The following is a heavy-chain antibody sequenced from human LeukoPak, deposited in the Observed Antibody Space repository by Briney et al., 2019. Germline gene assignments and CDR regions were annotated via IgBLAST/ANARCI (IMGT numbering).Heavy chain of an antibody. CDR1: GGSFSNYY. J-gene: IGHJ4*02. CDR2: INHSGST. CDR3: ARGRYQLLFDS. Sequence: SETLSLTCAVYGGSFSNYYLNWIRQPPGKGLEWIGEINHSGSTNYNPSLKSRVTISVDTSKKQFSLHLNSLTAADTAVYYCARGRYQLLFDSWGQGTLVTVSS. D-gene: IGHD2-2*01. V-gene: IGHV4-34*01.